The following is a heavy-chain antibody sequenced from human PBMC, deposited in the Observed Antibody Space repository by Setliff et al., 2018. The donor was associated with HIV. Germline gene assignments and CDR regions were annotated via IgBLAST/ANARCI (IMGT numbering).Heavy chain of an antibody. J-gene: IGHJ5*02. CDR1: GFTFSNFG. V-gene: IGHV3-23*03. CDR3: AKVNPRSVVPSARILGGFDP. CDR2: IYGGGTT. D-gene: IGHD2-2*01. Sequence: GGSLRLSCVASGFTFSNFGMSWVRQAPGKGLEWVSVIYGGGTTHYADSVKGRFTISRDNSKNTLYLQMNRLRADDTAVYYCAKVNPRSVVPSARILGGFDPWGQGTPVTVSS.